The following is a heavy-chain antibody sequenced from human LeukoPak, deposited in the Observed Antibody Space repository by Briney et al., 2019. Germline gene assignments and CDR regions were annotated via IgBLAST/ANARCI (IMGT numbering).Heavy chain of an antibody. CDR2: IRYDGSNK. Sequence: GGSLRLSCAASGFTFSSYGMHWVRQAPGKGLEWVAFIRYDGSNKYYADSVKGRFTISRDNSKNTLYLQMNSLRAEDTAVYYCARLRWEYFDYWGQGTLVTVSS. J-gene: IGHJ4*02. CDR1: GFTFSSYG. CDR3: ARLRWEYFDY. V-gene: IGHV3-30*02. D-gene: IGHD4-23*01.